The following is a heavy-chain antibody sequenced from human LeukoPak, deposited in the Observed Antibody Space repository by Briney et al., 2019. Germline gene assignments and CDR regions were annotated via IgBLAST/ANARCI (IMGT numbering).Heavy chain of an antibody. V-gene: IGHV1-69*05. CDR1: GGTFSSYA. CDR3: AGNYGDESRAFDI. Sequence: SVKGSCKASGGTFSSYAISWVRQAPGQGLEWMGRIIPIFGTANYAQKFQGRVTITTDESTSTAYMELSSLRSEDTAVYYCAGNYGDESRAFDIWGQGTMVTVSS. D-gene: IGHD4-17*01. J-gene: IGHJ3*02. CDR2: IIPIFGTA.